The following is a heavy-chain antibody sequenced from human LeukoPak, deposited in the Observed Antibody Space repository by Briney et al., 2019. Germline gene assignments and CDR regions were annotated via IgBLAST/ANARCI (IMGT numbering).Heavy chain of an antibody. J-gene: IGHJ4*02. V-gene: IGHV3-64D*06. CDR1: GFIFSSYA. CDR2: ISSNGGST. Sequence: PGGSLRLSCSASGFIFSSYAMHWVRQAPGKGLEYVSAISSNGGSTYYADSVKGRFTISRDNSKNTLYLQMSSLRAEDTAVYYCVKSPPRSRGAAGMLYYFDYWGQGTLVTVSS. CDR3: VKSPPRSRGAAGMLYYFDY. D-gene: IGHD6-13*01.